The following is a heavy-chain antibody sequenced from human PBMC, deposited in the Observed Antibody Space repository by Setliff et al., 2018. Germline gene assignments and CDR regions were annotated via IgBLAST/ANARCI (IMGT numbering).Heavy chain of an antibody. CDR3: ARVTGFFYVDA. J-gene: IGHJ6*03. V-gene: IGHV4-61*09. CDR2: IYTSWST. Sequence: SETLSLTCTVSGDSISSRRSYWGWFRQPAGKGLEWIGQIYTSWSTNYNPSLKSRVTISLDASKNQFSLSLTSVTAADTAVYYCARVTGFFYVDAWGKGTTVTVSS. CDR1: GDSISSRRSY.